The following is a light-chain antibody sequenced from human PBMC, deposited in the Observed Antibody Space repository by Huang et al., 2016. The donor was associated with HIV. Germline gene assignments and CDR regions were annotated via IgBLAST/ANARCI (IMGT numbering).Light chain of an antibody. CDR1: QIVSSH. CDR2: AAS. J-gene: IGKJ3*01. Sequence: ETVMTQSPVTLSVSPGDRASLSCRSSQIVSSHLAWYQQEPGQAPRPLIYAASTRATGVPARFSGSGAGTEFTLTISTLQSEDSAVYYCQQYNDFRSTFGPGTRVEIK. CDR3: QQYNDFRST. V-gene: IGKV3-15*01.